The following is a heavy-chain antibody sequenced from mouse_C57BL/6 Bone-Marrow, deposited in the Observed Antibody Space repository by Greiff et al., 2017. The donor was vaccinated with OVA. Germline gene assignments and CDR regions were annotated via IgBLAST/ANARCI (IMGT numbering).Heavy chain of an antibody. Sequence: EPGGGLVQPKGSLKLSCAASGFSFNTYAMNWVRQAPGKGLEWVARIRSKSNNYATYYADSVKDRFTISRDDSESMLYLQMNNLKTEDTAMYYCVRHFDYDYDDGYYAMDYWGQGTSVTVSS. D-gene: IGHD2-4*01. V-gene: IGHV10-1*01. J-gene: IGHJ4*01. CDR2: IRSKSNNYAT. CDR3: VRHFDYDYDDGYYAMDY. CDR1: GFSFNTYA.